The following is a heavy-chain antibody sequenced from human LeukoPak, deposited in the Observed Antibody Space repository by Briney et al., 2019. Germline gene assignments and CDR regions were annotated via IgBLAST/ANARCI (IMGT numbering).Heavy chain of an antibody. CDR3: ARGGGGSYVDY. Sequence: TSSETLSLTCTVSGGSISSYYWSWIRQPPGKGLEWIGYIYYSGSTNYNPSLKSRVTISVDTSKNQFSLKLSSVTAADTAVYYCARGGGGSYVDYWGRGTLVTVPS. CDR1: GGSISSYY. V-gene: IGHV4-59*01. D-gene: IGHD1-26*01. CDR2: IYYSGST. J-gene: IGHJ4*02.